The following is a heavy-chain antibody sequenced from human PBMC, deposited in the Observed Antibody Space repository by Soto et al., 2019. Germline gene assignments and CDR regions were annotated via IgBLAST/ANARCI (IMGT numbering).Heavy chain of an antibody. J-gene: IGHJ5*02. CDR1: GFTFSSYS. V-gene: IGHV3-48*02. D-gene: IGHD2-15*01. Sequence: PGGSLRLSCAASGFTFSSYSMNWVRQAPGKGLEWVSYISSSSSTIYYADSVKGRFTISRDNAKDSLYLQMNSLRDEDTAVYYCARDGGYCSGGSCYFGWFDPWGQGTLVTVSS. CDR3: ARDGGYCSGGSCYFGWFDP. CDR2: ISSSSSTI.